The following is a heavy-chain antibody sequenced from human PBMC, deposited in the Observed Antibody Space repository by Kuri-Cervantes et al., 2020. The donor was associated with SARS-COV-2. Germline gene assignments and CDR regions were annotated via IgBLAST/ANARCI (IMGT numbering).Heavy chain of an antibody. Sequence: GESLKISCAASGFSFSSYAMSWVRQAPGKGLEWVSVISGSGTGAYYADSVMGRFTISRDNSKNTLYLQMNSLRAEDTAVYFCAKDPTATTEYYYAMDVWGQGTTVTVSS. D-gene: IGHD1-7*01. CDR2: ISGSGTGA. V-gene: IGHV3-23*01. J-gene: IGHJ6*02. CDR1: GFSFSSYA. CDR3: AKDPTATTEYYYAMDV.